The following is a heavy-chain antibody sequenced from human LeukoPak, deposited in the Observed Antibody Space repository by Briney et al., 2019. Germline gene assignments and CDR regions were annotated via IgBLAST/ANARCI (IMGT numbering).Heavy chain of an antibody. CDR2: IITTSSYI. J-gene: IGHJ4*02. CDR3: ASAFEGSGSYSWVYFDP. CDR1: GFTFSSYA. D-gene: IGHD1-26*01. V-gene: IGHV3-21*01. Sequence: GGSLRLSCAASGFTFSSYAMSWVRQAPGKGLEWVSSIITTSSYIYHTDSVKGRYTISRDNAKNSLFLQMNSLRAEDTAVYYCASAFEGSGSYSWVYFDPWGQGILVSVSS.